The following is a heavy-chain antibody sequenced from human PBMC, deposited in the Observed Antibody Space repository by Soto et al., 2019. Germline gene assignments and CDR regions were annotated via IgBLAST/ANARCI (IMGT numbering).Heavy chain of an antibody. V-gene: IGHV3-30*18. CDR2: ISRDGNNK. Sequence: GGSLRLSCATSGFTFRFYDMHWVRQAPGKGLEWVAIISRDGNNKDYGDSVKGCFTISRDNSKNTLYLQMNSLRGEDTAVYYCAKDAYTPIRTTAHDSGGLDHWGRGTLVTVSS. CDR1: GFTFRFYD. J-gene: IGHJ4*02. D-gene: IGHD4-4*01. CDR3: AKDAYTPIRTTAHDSGGLDH.